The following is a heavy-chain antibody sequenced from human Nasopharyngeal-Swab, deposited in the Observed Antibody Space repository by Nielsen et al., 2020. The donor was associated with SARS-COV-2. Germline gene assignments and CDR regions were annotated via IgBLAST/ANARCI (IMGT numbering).Heavy chain of an antibody. CDR2: IDNDGRRT. CDR1: GFSFRTYW. V-gene: IGHV3-74*01. D-gene: IGHD6-19*01. Sequence: GESLKISCAASGFSFRTYWMDWVRQAPGKGPEWVSRIDNDGRRTFYADLVKGRFTISRDNTKNTLYLQMNSLSAEDTALYYCVKYGSGWGQGTLVTVSS. J-gene: IGHJ4*02. CDR3: VKYGSG.